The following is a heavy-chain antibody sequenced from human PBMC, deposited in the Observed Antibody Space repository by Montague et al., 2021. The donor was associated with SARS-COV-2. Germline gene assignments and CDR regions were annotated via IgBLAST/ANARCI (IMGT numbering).Heavy chain of an antibody. CDR1: GISPSTSGVG. CDR2: IYWDDDE. J-gene: IGHJ5*02. V-gene: IGHV2-5*02. CDR3: APLGFDSRSYYTPHNWFDP. Sequence: PALVKPTQTLTLTCTFSGISPSTSGVGVAWIRQPPGKALEWLALIYWDDDERYSPSMRSRLTITKDTSENQVVLRMTNMDPMDTATYYCAPLGFDSRSYYTPHNWFDPWGQGILVTVSS. D-gene: IGHD3-10*01.